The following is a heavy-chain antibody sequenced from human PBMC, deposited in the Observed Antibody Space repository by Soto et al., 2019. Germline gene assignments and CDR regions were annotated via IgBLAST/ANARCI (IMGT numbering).Heavy chain of an antibody. D-gene: IGHD3-22*01. V-gene: IGHV3-30*18. CDR3: AKDGGYYYDSSGPPPFVDY. CDR2: ISYDGSNK. CDR1: GFTFSSYG. Sequence: PGGSLRLSCAASGFTFSSYGMHWVRQDPGKGLEWVAVISYDGSNKYYADSVKGRFTISRDNSKNTLYLQMNSLRAEDTAVYYCAKDGGYYYDSSGPPPFVDYWGQGTLVTVSS. J-gene: IGHJ4*02.